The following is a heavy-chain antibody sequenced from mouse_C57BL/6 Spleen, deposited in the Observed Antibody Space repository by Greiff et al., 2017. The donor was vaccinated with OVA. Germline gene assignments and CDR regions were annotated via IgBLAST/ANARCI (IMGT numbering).Heavy chain of an antibody. CDR3: ARYMRDGYYDYAMDY. D-gene: IGHD2-3*01. CDR1: GFTFTDYY. V-gene: IGHV7-3*01. CDR2: IRNKANGYTT. Sequence: DVMLVESGGGLVQPGGSLSLSCAASGFTFTDYYMSWVRQPPGKALEWLGFIRNKANGYTTEYSASVKGRFTISRDNSQSILYLQMNALRAEDSATYYCARYMRDGYYDYAMDYWGQGTSVTVSS. J-gene: IGHJ4*01.